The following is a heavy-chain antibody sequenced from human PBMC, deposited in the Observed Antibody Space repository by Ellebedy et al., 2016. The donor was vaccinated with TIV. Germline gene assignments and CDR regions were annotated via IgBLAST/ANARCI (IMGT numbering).Heavy chain of an antibody. CDR3: ARDSVAVAGSTAFEI. Sequence: AASVKVSCKASGYTFTTNAINWVRQAPGQGLEWMAWIDTRTGHATYAPDFTGRFVLSLDTSVSTAYLQISSMKTEDTAVYYCARDSVAVAGSTAFEIWGQGTVVTVSS. D-gene: IGHD6-19*01. CDR1: GYTFTTNA. J-gene: IGHJ3*02. CDR2: IDTRTGHA. V-gene: IGHV7-4-1*02.